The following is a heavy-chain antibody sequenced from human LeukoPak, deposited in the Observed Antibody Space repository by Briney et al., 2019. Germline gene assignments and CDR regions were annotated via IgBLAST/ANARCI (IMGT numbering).Heavy chain of an antibody. J-gene: IGHJ6*02. CDR3: ARDLDYDILTGYYRDYGMDV. Sequence: ASVKVSCKASGYSFTYYPLNWVRQAPGQGLEWMGWISTSTGNPTYAQGFTGRFVFSLDTSVSTAYLQISNLKADDTAVYYCARDLDYDILTGYYRDYGMDVWGQGTTVTVSS. CDR2: ISTSTGNP. D-gene: IGHD3-9*01. V-gene: IGHV7-4-1*02. CDR1: GYSFTYYP.